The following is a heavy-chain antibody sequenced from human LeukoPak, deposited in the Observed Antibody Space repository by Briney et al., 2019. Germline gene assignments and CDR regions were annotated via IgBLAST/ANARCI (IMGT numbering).Heavy chain of an antibody. CDR2: IHYSGST. CDR3: ARDSGGHYDSTGFDF. V-gene: IGHV4-59*01. J-gene: IGHJ4*02. D-gene: IGHD3-22*01. Sequence: SETLSLTCTVSGGSISSYYWSWIRQSPGKGLEWIGYIHYSGSTNYNPSLKSRVTISVDTSKNQFSLKLSSVTAAGTAVYYCARDSGGHYDSTGFDFWGQGTLVTVSS. CDR1: GGSISSYY.